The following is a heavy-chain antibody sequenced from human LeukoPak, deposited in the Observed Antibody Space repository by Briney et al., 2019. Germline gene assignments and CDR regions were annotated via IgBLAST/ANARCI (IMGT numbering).Heavy chain of an antibody. CDR1: GFTFSSYA. V-gene: IGHV3-23*01. CDR3: AKGSSSGWSGDYFDY. J-gene: IGHJ4*02. CDR2: ISGSGGST. D-gene: IGHD6-19*01. Sequence: PGGSLRLSCAAPGFTFSSYAMSWVRQAPGKGLEWVSTISGSGGSTYYADSVKGRFTISRDNSKNTLSLQMSSLRVEDTAVYYCAKGSSSGWSGDYFDYWGQGTLVTVSS.